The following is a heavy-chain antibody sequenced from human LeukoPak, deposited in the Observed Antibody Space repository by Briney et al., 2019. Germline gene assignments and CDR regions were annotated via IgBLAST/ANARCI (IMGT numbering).Heavy chain of an antibody. V-gene: IGHV1-2*02. J-gene: IGHJ6*02. CDR2: INPNSGDT. CDR3: ARGFYGMDV. Sequence: ASVKVCCKASGYTFSGSYIYWARQAPGQRLEWMGWINPNSGDTHYAQNFQGRVTMTRDTSITTAYMELSSLRSDDTGVYYCARGFYGMDVWGQGTTVTVSS. CDR1: GYTFSGSY.